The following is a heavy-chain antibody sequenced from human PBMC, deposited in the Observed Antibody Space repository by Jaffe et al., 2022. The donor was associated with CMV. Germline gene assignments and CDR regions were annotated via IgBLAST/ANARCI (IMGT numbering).Heavy chain of an antibody. CDR2: IIPIFGTA. CDR1: GGTFSSYA. J-gene: IGHJ5*02. D-gene: IGHD3-3*01. V-gene: IGHV1-69*01. Sequence: QVQLVQSGAEVKKPGSSVKVSCKASGGTFSSYAISWVRQAPGQGLEWMGGIIPIFGTANYAQKFQGRVTITADESTSTAYMELSSLRSEDTAVYYCAIEPPGAWYSTQNKITIPWVWFDPWGQGTLVTVSS. CDR3: AIEPPGAWYSTQNKITIPWVWFDP.